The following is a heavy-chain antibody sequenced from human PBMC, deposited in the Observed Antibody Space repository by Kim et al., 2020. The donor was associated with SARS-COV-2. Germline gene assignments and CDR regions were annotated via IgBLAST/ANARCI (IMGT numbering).Heavy chain of an antibody. CDR3: AKDIAARRLGDGFDY. D-gene: IGHD6-6*01. Sequence: DSVKGRFTISRDNSKNSLYLQMNSLRTEDTALYYCAKDIAARRLGDGFDYWGQGTLVTVSS. V-gene: IGHV3-43*01. J-gene: IGHJ4*02.